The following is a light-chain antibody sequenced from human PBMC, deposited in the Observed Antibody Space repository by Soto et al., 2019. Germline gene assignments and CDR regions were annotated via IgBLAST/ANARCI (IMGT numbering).Light chain of an antibody. V-gene: IGKV1-5*03. CDR2: EAS. CDR3: QQLYIFPLT. J-gene: IGKJ5*01. CDR1: QNINSW. Sequence: DIHMTQSPSTLSASVGDRVTITCRASQNINSWLAWYQQKPGKAPKLLIYEASSLEKGVPARFGGSGSGTEFTLTISSLQPEDSATYYCQQLYIFPLTFGQGTRLEIK.